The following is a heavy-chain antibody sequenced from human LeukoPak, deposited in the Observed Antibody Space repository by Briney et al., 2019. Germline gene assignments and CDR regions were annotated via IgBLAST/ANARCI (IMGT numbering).Heavy chain of an antibody. V-gene: IGHV3-48*03. CDR2: ITSSRSTL. Sequence: PGGSLRLSCVASGFIFSSYEMHWVRQAPGKGLEWVSYITSSRSTLHYADSVKGRFTISRDNAKNSLYLQMNSLRAEDTAVYYCARGSLTGYDSSGYITPARFDLWGQGTLVTVSS. CDR1: GFIFSSYE. D-gene: IGHD3-22*01. J-gene: IGHJ4*02. CDR3: ARGSLTGYDSSGYITPARFDL.